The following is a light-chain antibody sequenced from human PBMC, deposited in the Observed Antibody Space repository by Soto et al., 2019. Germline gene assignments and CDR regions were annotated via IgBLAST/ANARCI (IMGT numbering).Light chain of an antibody. CDR1: SSDVGGYNY. J-gene: IGLJ1*01. CDR2: DVA. V-gene: IGLV2-11*01. Sequence: QSALTQPRSVSGSPGQSVTVSCTGSSSDVGGYNYVSWYQQHPGKAPKLLISDVANRASGVPDRFSGSKSGNTASLTISGLQPDDEADYYCSAYTTSIALYVFGAGTKLTVL. CDR3: SAYTTSIALYV.